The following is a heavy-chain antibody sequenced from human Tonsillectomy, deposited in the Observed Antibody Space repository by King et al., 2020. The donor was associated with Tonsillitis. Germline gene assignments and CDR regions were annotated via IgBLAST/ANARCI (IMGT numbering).Heavy chain of an antibody. CDR2: IYYSGST. CDR3: ARHPRRYYYDSSGYYFFDY. J-gene: IGHJ4*02. V-gene: IGHV4-39*01. CDR1: GGSISSSSYY. Sequence: LQLQESGPGLVKPSETLSLTCTVSGGSISSSSYYWGWIRQPPGKGLEWIGSIYYSGSTYYNPSLKSRVTISVDTSKNQFSLKLSSVTAADTAVYYCARHPRRYYYDSSGYYFFDYWGQGTLVTVSS. D-gene: IGHD3-22*01.